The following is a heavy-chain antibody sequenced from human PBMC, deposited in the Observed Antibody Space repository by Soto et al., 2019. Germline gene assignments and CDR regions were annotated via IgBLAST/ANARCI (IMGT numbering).Heavy chain of an antibody. V-gene: IGHV4-39*01. CDR3: ARQIRDTYGYFPRYIDH. Sequence: SETLSLTCTVSGASISSDNYYWGWHRQTPGQGLEWNRSSYYSRHTYYYPSLQSRLTISVDPSKSQFSLTLSTVTAADSAMDFCARQIRDTYGYFPRYIDHWGQGTRVTVSS. D-gene: IGHD5-18*01. J-gene: IGHJ4*02. CDR1: GASISSDNYY. CDR2: SYYSRHT.